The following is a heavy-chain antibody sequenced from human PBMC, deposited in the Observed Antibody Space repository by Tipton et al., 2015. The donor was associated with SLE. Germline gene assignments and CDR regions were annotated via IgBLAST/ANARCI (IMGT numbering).Heavy chain of an antibody. CDR2: INHSGST. D-gene: IGHD3-22*01. Sequence: TLSLTCAVYGGSFSGYSWSWIRQPPGKGLEWIGEINHSGSTNYNPSLKSRVTISVDTSKNQFSLKLSSVTAADTAVYYCARSRYESSGYYHPRAAAFDIWGQGTMVPVSS. CDR3: ARSRYESSGYYHPRAAAFDI. V-gene: IGHV4-34*01. J-gene: IGHJ3*02. CDR1: GGSFSGYS.